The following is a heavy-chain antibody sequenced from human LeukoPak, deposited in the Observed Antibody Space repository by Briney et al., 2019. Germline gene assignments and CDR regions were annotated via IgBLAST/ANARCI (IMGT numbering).Heavy chain of an antibody. D-gene: IGHD3-22*01. CDR3: ARGPYYYDSSGYSDY. J-gene: IGHJ4*02. V-gene: IGHV3-21*01. CDR1: GFTFSSYS. Sequence: PGGSLRLSCAASGFTFSSYSMKWVRQAPGKGLEWGPSISSSSSYIYYADSVKGRFTISRDNAKNSLYLQMNSLRAEDTAVYYCARGPYYYDSSGYSDYWGQGTLVTVSS. CDR2: ISSSSSYI.